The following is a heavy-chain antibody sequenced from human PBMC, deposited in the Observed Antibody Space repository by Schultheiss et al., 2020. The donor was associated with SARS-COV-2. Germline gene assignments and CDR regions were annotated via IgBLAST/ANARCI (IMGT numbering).Heavy chain of an antibody. CDR1: ADSVSSNSAA. Sequence: SQTLSLTCAISADSVSSNSAAWNWIRQSPSRGLEWLGRTYYRSKWYNDYAVSVKSRITINPDTSKNQFSLQLNSVTPEDTAVYYCARELSLDWWVGYYYGMDVWGQGTTVTVSS. CDR3: ARELSLDWWVGYYYGMDV. D-gene: IGHD3-9*01. V-gene: IGHV6-1*01. CDR2: TYYRSKWYN. J-gene: IGHJ6*02.